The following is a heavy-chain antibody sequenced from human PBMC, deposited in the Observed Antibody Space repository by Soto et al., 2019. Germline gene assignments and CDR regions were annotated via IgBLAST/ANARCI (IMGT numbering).Heavy chain of an antibody. V-gene: IGHV4-31*03. Sequence: QVQLQESGPGLVKPSQTLSLTCTVSGGSISSGGYYWSWIRQHPGKGLEWIGYIYYSGSIYYNPSLKSRVTISVDTSKNQFSLRLYSVTAADTAVYYCAALYPWGNWFDPWGQGTLVTVSS. D-gene: IGHD1-26*01. CDR1: GGSISSGGYY. CDR2: IYYSGSI. CDR3: AALYPWGNWFDP. J-gene: IGHJ5*02.